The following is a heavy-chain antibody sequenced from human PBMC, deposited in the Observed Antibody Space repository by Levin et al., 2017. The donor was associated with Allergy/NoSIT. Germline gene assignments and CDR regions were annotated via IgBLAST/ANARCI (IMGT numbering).Heavy chain of an antibody. D-gene: IGHD3-16*01. V-gene: IGHV1-69*13. J-gene: IGHJ6*02. CDR1: GGTFSSYA. CDR3: ARIKGGGYYYYGMDV. CDR2: IIPIFGTA. Sequence: ASVKVSCKASGGTFSSYAISWVRQAPGQGLEWMGGIIPIFGTANYAQKFQGRVTITADESTSTAYMELSSLRSEDTAVYYCARIKGGGYYYYGMDVWGQGTTVTVSS.